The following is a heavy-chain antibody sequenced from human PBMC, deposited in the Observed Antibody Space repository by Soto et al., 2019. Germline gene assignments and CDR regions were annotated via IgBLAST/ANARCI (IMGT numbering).Heavy chain of an antibody. CDR2: ISAYNGNT. Sequence: QVQLVQSGAEVKKPGASVKVSCKASGYTFTSYGISWVRQAPGQGLEWMGWISAYNGNTNDAQKLQGRVTMTTNTTTSTAYMVLRSLISNETAVYYCAIEGGSYLGRFDPWGQGTLVTVSS. V-gene: IGHV1-18*01. J-gene: IGHJ5*02. CDR3: AIEGGSYLGRFDP. CDR1: GYTFTSYG. D-gene: IGHD1-26*01.